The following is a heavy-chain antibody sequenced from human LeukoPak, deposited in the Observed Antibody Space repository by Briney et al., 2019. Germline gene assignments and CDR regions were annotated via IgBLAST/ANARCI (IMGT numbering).Heavy chain of an antibody. CDR2: ISTSGSTI. D-gene: IGHD4-23*01. Sequence: GGSLRLSCAASGFTFSSYEMNWVRQAPGKGLEWISYISTSGSTIYYADSVKGRFTVSRDNAKNSLYLQMNSLRTEDTAVYYCARSGGYYDYWGQGTLVSVSS. CDR1: GFTFSSYE. CDR3: ARSGGYYDY. V-gene: IGHV3-48*03. J-gene: IGHJ4*02.